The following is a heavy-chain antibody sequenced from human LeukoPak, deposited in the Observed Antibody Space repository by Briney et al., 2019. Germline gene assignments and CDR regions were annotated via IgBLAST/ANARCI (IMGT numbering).Heavy chain of an antibody. CDR3: ARDLVVPAAMIRGWFDP. D-gene: IGHD2-2*01. Sequence: SETLSLTCTVSGASISSYSWTWIRQPPGKGLEWIGYIYSSGSTNYNPSLKSRVTISVDTSKNQFSLKLSSVTAADTAVYYCARDLVVPAAMIRGWFDPWGQGTLVTVSS. V-gene: IGHV4-59*12. CDR1: GASISSYS. J-gene: IGHJ5*02. CDR2: IYSSGST.